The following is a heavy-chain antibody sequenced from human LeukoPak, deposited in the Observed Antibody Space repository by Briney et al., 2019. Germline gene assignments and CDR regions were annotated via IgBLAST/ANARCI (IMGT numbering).Heavy chain of an antibody. J-gene: IGHJ4*02. V-gene: IGHV3-53*01. CDR2: IYPDGRT. D-gene: IGHD3-10*01. CDR1: GFAVSSNY. Sequence: GGSLRLSCAASGFAVSSNYMNWVRQAPGKGLEWVSVIYPDGRTYYAESVKARFTTSRDVSKNTLFLQMTSRRAEDTAVYYGAEAKGWYGEEYFDYWGQGTLVTVSS. CDR3: AEAKGWYGEEYFDY.